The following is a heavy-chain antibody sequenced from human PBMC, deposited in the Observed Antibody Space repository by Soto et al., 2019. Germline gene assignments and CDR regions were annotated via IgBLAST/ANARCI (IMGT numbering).Heavy chain of an antibody. J-gene: IGHJ6*02. CDR3: ARVHDDFWSGYWSPQYYYYYGMDV. CDR1: GGTFSSYA. V-gene: IGHV1-69*13. D-gene: IGHD3-3*01. Sequence: ASVKVSCKASGGTFSSYAISWVRQAPGQGLEWMGGIIPIFGTANYAQKFQGRVTITADESTSTAYMELSSLRSEDTAVYYCARVHDDFWSGYWSPQYYYYYGMDVWGQGTTVTVSS. CDR2: IIPIFGTA.